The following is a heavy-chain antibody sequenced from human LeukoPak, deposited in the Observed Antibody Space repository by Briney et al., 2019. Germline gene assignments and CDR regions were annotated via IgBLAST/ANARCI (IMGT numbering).Heavy chain of an antibody. CDR2: LWYGGTNK. CDR1: DFIFSSYG. V-gene: IGHV3-33*01. D-gene: IGHD3-22*01. CDR3: ARARNNYDTSGYSALDY. Sequence: PGRSLRLSCAASDFIFSSYGMHWVRQAPGQGLEWVASLWYGGTNKYHADSVKGRFTISRDNSQSTLFLQMNSLRAEDTAVYYCARARNNYDTSGYSALDYWGQGTLVTVSS. J-gene: IGHJ4*02.